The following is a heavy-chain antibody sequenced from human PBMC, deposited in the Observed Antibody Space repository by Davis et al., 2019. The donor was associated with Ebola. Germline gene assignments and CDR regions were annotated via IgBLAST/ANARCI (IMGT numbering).Heavy chain of an antibody. CDR3: ARGGRLWFGRYSGMDV. V-gene: IGHV3-7*03. CDR1: GFTFSSYW. J-gene: IGHJ6*02. Sequence: GESLKISCAASGFTFSSYWMSWVRQAPGKGLEWVANIKQDGSEKYYVDSVKGRFTISRDNAKNSLYLQMNSLRAEDTAVYYCARGGRLWFGRYSGMDVWGQGTTVTVSS. CDR2: IKQDGSEK. D-gene: IGHD3-10*01.